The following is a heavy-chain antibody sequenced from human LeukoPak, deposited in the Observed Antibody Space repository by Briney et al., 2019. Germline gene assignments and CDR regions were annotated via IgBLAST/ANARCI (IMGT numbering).Heavy chain of an antibody. J-gene: IGHJ4*02. CDR1: GFTVSSNY. CDR2: IYSGGST. V-gene: IGHV3-53*01. Sequence: GGSLRLSCAASGFTVSSNYMTWVRQAPGKGLEWVSVIYSGGSTYYADSVKGRFTISRDNSRNTLYLQMNGLRAEDTAVYYCASGGMGVFENWGQGTLVTVSS. D-gene: IGHD1-26*01. CDR3: ASGGMGVFEN.